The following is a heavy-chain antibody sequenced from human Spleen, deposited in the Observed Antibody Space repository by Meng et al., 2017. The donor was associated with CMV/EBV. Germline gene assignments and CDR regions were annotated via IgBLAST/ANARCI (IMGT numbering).Heavy chain of an antibody. CDR2: IRYDGSNK. CDR1: GFTFSSYG. D-gene: IGHD3-3*01. J-gene: IGHJ3*02. V-gene: IGHV3-30*02. CDR3: AKPYTIFGVGYDAFDI. Sequence: SGFTFSSYGMHWVRQAPGKGLEWVAFIRYDGSNKYYADSVKGRFTISRDNSKNTLYLQMNSLRAEDTAVYYCAKPYTIFGVGYDAFDIWGQGTMVTVSS.